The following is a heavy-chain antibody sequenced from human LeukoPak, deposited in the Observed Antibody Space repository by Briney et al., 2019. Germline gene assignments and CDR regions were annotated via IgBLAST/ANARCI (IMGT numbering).Heavy chain of an antibody. Sequence: SETLSLTCAVYGGSFSGYYWSWIRQPPGKGLEWIGEISHSGSTNYNPSLKSRVTISVDTSKNQFSLKLSSVTAADTAVYYCARGPPYSSGWYTSTSYYFDYWGQGTLVTVSS. V-gene: IGHV4-34*01. D-gene: IGHD6-19*01. J-gene: IGHJ4*02. CDR3: ARGPPYSSGWYTSTSYYFDY. CDR2: ISHSGST. CDR1: GGSFSGYY.